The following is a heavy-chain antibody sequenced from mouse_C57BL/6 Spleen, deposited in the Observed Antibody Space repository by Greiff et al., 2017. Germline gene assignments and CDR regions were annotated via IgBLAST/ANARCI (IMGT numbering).Heavy chain of an antibody. CDR1: GYTFTSYW. D-gene: IGHD1-1*01. CDR3: ARYYGSRGWFAY. V-gene: IGHV1-50*01. Sequence: VQLQQPGAELVKPGASVKLSCKASGYTFTSYWMQWVKQRPGQGLEWIGEIDPSDSYTNYNQKFKGKATLTVDTSSSTAYMQLSSLTSEDSAVYYCARYYGSRGWFAYWGQGTLVTVSA. J-gene: IGHJ3*01. CDR2: IDPSDSYT.